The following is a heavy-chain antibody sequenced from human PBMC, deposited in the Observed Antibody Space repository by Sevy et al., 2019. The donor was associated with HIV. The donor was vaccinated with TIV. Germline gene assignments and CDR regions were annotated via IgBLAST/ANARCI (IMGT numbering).Heavy chain of an antibody. CDR1: GFTFSSYA. CDR2: IDSNGGGT. V-gene: IGHV3-64D*06. CDR3: VKWGWIRQKPPIDY. D-gene: IGHD7-27*01. J-gene: IGHJ4*02. Sequence: GGSLRLSCSASGFTFSSYAMHWVRQAPGKGLEYVSAIDSNGGGTYYADSVKGRFTVSRDNSRNTLYLQMSSLRAEDTAVYYCVKWGWIRQKPPIDYWGQGTLVTVSS.